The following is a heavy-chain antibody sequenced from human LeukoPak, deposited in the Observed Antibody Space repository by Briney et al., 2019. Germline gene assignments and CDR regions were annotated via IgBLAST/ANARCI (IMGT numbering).Heavy chain of an antibody. V-gene: IGHV1-2*02. Sequence: ASVKVSCKASGYTFTGYYMHWVRQAPGQGLEWMGWINPNSGGTNYAQKFQGRVTMTRDTSISTAYMELSRLRSDDTAVYYCARDPRDRLGDLDAFDIWGQGTMVTVSS. CDR3: ARDPRDRLGDLDAFDI. J-gene: IGHJ3*02. D-gene: IGHD2-21*02. CDR1: GYTFTGYY. CDR2: INPNSGGT.